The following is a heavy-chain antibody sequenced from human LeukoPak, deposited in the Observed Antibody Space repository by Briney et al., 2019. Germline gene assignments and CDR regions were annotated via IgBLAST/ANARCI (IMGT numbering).Heavy chain of an antibody. Sequence: GASVKVSCKASGYTFTDYYIHWVRQAPGQGLEWMGWINPNSGGTNYARKFQARVTVTRDTSISTVYMDLRRLTSDDTAVYYCARGLIGLYYYYYYMDVWGKGTTVTVSS. V-gene: IGHV1-2*02. CDR3: ARGLIGLYYYYYYMDV. CDR2: INPNSGGT. D-gene: IGHD3-16*01. J-gene: IGHJ6*03. CDR1: GYTFTDYY.